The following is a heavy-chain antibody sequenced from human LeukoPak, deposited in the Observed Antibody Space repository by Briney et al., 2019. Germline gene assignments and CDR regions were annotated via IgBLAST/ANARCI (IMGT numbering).Heavy chain of an antibody. CDR2: IGSSGYPI. J-gene: IGHJ6*02. CDR1: EFIFSNYE. V-gene: IGHV3-48*03. D-gene: IGHD3-10*01. CDR3: ARRVPNYGMDV. Sequence: GGSLRLSCAASEFIFSNYEMNWVRQAPGKGLEWVSNIGSSGYPIYYAYSVKGRFTISRDNAKNSVYLQMDGLRVDDTAVYYCARRVPNYGMDVWGQGTTVTVSS.